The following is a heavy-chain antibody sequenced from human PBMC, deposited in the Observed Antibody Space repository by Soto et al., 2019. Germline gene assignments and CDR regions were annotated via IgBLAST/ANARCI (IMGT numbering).Heavy chain of an antibody. CDR2: IYYSGST. Sequence: PSETLSLTCTVSGGSVSSGSYYWSWIRQPPGEGLEWIGYIYYSGSTNYNPSLKSRVTISVDTSKNQFSLKLSSVTAADTAVYYCARNPTYYGMDVWGQGTTVTVSS. CDR1: GGSVSSGSYY. V-gene: IGHV4-61*01. CDR3: ARNPTYYGMDV. J-gene: IGHJ6*02.